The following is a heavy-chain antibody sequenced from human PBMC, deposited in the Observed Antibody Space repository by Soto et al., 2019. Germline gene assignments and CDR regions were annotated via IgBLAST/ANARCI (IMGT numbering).Heavy chain of an antibody. Sequence: PGESLKISCQDSGYEFTTKWISWVRQMPGKGLEWMGIIYPGDSDTRYSPSFQGQVTISADKSISTAYLQWSSLKASDTAMYYCARRRYYDYVWGSYRYPIYYGMDVWGQGTTVTVSS. CDR2: IYPGDSDT. J-gene: IGHJ6*02. CDR3: ARRRYYDYVWGSYRYPIYYGMDV. CDR1: GYEFTTKW. D-gene: IGHD3-16*02. V-gene: IGHV5-51*01.